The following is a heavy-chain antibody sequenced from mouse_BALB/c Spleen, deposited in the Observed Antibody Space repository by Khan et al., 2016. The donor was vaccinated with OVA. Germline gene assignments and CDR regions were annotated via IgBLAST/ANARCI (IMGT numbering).Heavy chain of an antibody. CDR1: GFSLSDYG. Sequence: QVQLKESGPGLVAPSQNLSITCTVSGFSLSDYGVSWIRQPPGKGLEWLGVIWGGGSTYYNSALKSRLSISKDTSKSQVFLKMSSLQSDDTAMFYCAKGVWSYYYTVDYWGKGTSVTVSS. CDR2: IWGGGST. CDR3: AKGVWSYYYTVDY. J-gene: IGHJ4*01. V-gene: IGHV2-6-5*01.